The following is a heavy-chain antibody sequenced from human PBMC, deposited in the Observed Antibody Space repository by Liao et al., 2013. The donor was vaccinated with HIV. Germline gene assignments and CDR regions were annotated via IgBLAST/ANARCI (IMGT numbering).Heavy chain of an antibody. V-gene: IGHV4-59*01. Sequence: QVQLQESGPGLVKPSETLSLTCTVSSGSIRSYYWSWIRQPPGKGLEWIGYIYYSGTTNYNPSLKSRVTISVDTSKNQFSLRLSSVTAADTAVYYCARGPGYYDSSGYWGYWGQGTLVTVSS. CDR1: SGSIRSYY. CDR3: ARGPGYYDSSGYWGY. D-gene: IGHD3-22*01. J-gene: IGHJ4*02. CDR2: IYYSGTT.